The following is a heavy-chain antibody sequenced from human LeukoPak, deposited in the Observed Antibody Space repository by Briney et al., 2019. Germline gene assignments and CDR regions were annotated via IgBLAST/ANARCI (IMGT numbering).Heavy chain of an antibody. D-gene: IGHD1-1*01. CDR2: INPNSGGT. J-gene: IGHJ4*02. Sequence: VASVKVSCKASGFTFTAYHMHWVRQAPGQGLEWMGWINPNSGGTNYAQKFQGRVTMTRDTSISTAYMELSGLRSDDTAVYYCARESRDTAWSLDLWGQGTLVTVSS. CDR1: GFTFTAYH. V-gene: IGHV1-2*02. CDR3: ARESRDTAWSLDL.